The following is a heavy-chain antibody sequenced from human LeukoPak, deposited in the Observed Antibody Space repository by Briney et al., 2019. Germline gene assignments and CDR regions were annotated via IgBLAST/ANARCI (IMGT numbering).Heavy chain of an antibody. CDR3: ARARNNYDSSGYSALDY. CDR1: EFIFRTYG. J-gene: IGHJ4*02. V-gene: IGHV3-33*01. CDR2: LWYDGTNK. Sequence: GGSLRLSCAASEFIFRTYGMHWVRQAPAKGLEWVARLWYDGTNKYHADSVKGRFTISRDNSKSTLYLQMNSLRAEDTAVYYCARARNNYDSSGYSALDYWCEGALVTVSS. D-gene: IGHD3-22*01.